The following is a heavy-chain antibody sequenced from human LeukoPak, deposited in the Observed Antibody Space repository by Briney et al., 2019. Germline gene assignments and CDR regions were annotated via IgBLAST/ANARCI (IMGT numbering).Heavy chain of an antibody. D-gene: IGHD3-3*02. V-gene: IGHV3-21*01. CDR3: AREFSTVGNFDY. J-gene: IGHJ4*02. Sequence: GGSLRLSCVASGFTLSRYGMNWVRQAPGKGLEWVSSIYFTGNHISYADSVKGRFTISRDNANNSVYLQMNGLRAEDTAVYYCAREFSTVGNFDYWGQGTLVTVSS. CDR1: GFTLSRYG. CDR2: IYFTGNHI.